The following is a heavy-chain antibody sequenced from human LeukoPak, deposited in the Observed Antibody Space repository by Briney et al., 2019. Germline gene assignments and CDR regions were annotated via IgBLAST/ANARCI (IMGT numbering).Heavy chain of an antibody. CDR3: AKDLDSIAAAIFDY. Sequence: GGSLRLSCAASGFTFGTYTMNWVRQAPGKGLEWVSGIYGSGGGQTFYANSVKGRFTISRDDSKNMLFLHMDSLRAEDTALYYCAKDLDSIAAAIFDYWGQGTLVTVSS. CDR2: IYGSGGGQT. J-gene: IGHJ4*02. CDR1: GFTFGTYT. V-gene: IGHV3-23*01. D-gene: IGHD6-13*01.